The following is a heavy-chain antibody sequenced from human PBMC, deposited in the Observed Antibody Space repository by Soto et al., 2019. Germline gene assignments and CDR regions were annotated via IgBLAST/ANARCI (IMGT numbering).Heavy chain of an antibody. CDR1: GSRFTDAS. J-gene: IGHJ4*02. CDR3: FTERQFRPAY. CDR2: FKSKMDGGTI. V-gene: IGHV3-15*06. Sequence: PGRSPRLSGPAPGSRFTDASMTWARLATGKGLEWVGLFKSKMDGGTIHYAAPLKGRFSISRDDSKNMFYLQMNSLKVEDKAVCYCFTERQFRPAYWGQGILVTVS.